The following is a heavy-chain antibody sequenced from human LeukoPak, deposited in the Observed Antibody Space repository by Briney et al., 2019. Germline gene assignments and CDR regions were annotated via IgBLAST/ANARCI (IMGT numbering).Heavy chain of an antibody. CDR1: GYTFTNYY. CDR3: AREGAAEAKNFDY. Sequence: VASVTVSCKASGYTFTNYYIHWLRQAPGQGLEWVGIINLNAVTTRYAQKFQGRITVTRDTSTSTVYMELSSLRSEDTAVYFCAREGAAEAKNFDYWGQGTLVIVSS. J-gene: IGHJ4*02. V-gene: IGHV1-46*01. CDR2: INLNAVTT. D-gene: IGHD6-25*01.